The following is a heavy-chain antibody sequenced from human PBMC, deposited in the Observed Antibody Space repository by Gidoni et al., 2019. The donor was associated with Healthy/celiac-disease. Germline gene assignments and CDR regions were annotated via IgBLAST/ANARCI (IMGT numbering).Heavy chain of an antibody. CDR1: GGSFSGYY. D-gene: IGHD3-3*01. V-gene: IGHV4-34*01. Sequence: QVQLQQWGAGLLKPSETLSLTCAVYGGSFSGYYWSWIRQPPGKGLEWIGEINHSGSTNYNPSLKSRVTISVDTSKNQFSLKLSSVTVADTAVYYCARTIFGVDDYWGQGTLVTVSS. J-gene: IGHJ4*02. CDR3: ARTIFGVDDY. CDR2: INHSGST.